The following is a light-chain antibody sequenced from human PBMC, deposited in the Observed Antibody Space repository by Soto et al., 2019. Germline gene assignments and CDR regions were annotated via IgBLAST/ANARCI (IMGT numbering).Light chain of an antibody. V-gene: IGKV2-30*01. J-gene: IGKJ1*01. CDR3: MHSIDWPTWT. CDR2: NVS. Sequence: VLTQSPLSVSVTVGQPASISCRSSRSLVFSDRNTYLHWFQQRPGQSPRRLIDNVSNRDSGVPDRFTGSGSGTDFTLEISRVEAEDVGMYYCMHSIDWPTWTFGQGTKVEIK. CDR1: RSLVFSDRNTY.